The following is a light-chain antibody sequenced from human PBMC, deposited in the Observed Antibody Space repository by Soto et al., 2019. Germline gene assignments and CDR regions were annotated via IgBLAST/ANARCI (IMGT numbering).Light chain of an antibody. CDR3: GTWDSSMSAGV. J-gene: IGLJ1*01. Sequence: QSVLTQPPSVSAAPGQKVTISCSGSSSNIGNNYVSWYQQLPGTAPKLLIYDNNKRPSGIPDRFSGSKSGTSATLGITGLQNEDEADYYCGTWDSSMSAGVFGTGNKVTVL. CDR1: SSNIGNNY. V-gene: IGLV1-51*01. CDR2: DNN.